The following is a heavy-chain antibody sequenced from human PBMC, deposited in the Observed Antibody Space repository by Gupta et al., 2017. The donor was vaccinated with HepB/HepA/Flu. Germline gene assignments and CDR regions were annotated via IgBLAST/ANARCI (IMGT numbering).Heavy chain of an antibody. Sequence: EVQLVESGGGLVKPGGSLRLSCGASGFNLGRHTIIWVRQAPGKGLEWVSSIGISGSYVAYADSVKGRFTISRDNAKNSLYLQMNSLRAEDTAIYYCARAQDSDFPQGVDYWGQGTLVTVSS. CDR3: ARAQDSDFPQGVDY. J-gene: IGHJ4*01. CDR1: GFNLGRHT. V-gene: IGHV3-21*01. D-gene: IGHD4-11*01. CDR2: IGISGSYV.